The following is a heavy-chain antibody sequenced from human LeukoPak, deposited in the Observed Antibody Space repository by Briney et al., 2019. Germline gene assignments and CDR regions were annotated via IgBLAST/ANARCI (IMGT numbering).Heavy chain of an antibody. CDR3: ARDRTLDY. J-gene: IGHJ4*02. D-gene: IGHD3/OR15-3a*01. Sequence: GGSLRLSCAASGLTFSSYAMNWVRQPPGKGLEWVSSIGSRTSFIYHAESVKGRFTISRDDARNSLYLQMNSLRAEDSAVYYCARDRTLDYWGQGTLVTVSS. V-gene: IGHV3-21*01. CDR2: IGSRTSFI. CDR1: GLTFSSYA.